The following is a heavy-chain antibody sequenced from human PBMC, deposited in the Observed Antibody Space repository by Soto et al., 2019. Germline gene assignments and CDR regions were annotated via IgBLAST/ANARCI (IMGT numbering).Heavy chain of an antibody. CDR2: INPSGGST. CDR1: GYTFTSYY. V-gene: IGHV1-46*01. CDR3: ARDFVYSSSWLNYYYGMDV. J-gene: IGHJ6*02. D-gene: IGHD6-13*01. Sequence: ASVKVSCKASGYTFTSYYIHCVRQAPGQGLEWMGIINPSGGSTSYAQKLQGRVTMTRDTSTSTVYTELSSLRSEDTAVYYCARDFVYSSSWLNYYYGMDVWGQGTTVTVSS.